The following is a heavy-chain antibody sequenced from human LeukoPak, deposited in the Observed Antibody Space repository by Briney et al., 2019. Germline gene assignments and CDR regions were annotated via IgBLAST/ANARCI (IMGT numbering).Heavy chain of an antibody. CDR2: ISSASTFI. V-gene: IGHV3-21*01. J-gene: IGHJ4*02. CDR1: GFTFSTSS. Sequence: PGGSLRLSCAASGFTFSTSSMNWVRQVPGKGLEWVSSISSASTFIHYANSVKGRFTISRDNANKSVYLQMNSLRAEDTAVYYCARDDCSSNRCYTVVYWGQGILVTVSS. D-gene: IGHD2-2*02. CDR3: ARDDCSSNRCYTVVY.